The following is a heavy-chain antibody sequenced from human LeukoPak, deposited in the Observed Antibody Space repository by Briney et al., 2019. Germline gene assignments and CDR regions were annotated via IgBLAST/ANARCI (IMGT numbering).Heavy chain of an antibody. CDR2: IKQDGSEK. D-gene: IGHD3-10*01. CDR1: GFTFSSYW. CDR3: ARSRLRFGDSFDY. Sequence: PGGSLRLSCAASGFTFSSYWMSWVRQAPGKGLEWVAQIKQDGSEKYYVDSVKGRFTVSRDNAKNSLYLQMNSLRAEDTAVYYCARSRLRFGDSFDYWGQGTLVTVSS. J-gene: IGHJ4*02. V-gene: IGHV3-7*01.